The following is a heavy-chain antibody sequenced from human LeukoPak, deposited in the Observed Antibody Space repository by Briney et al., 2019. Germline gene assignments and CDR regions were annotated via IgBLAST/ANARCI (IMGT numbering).Heavy chain of an antibody. CDR1: GFTFSSYS. V-gene: IGHV3-48*02. D-gene: IGHD3-10*01. Sequence: GGSLRLSCAASGFTFSSYSMNWVRQAPGKGLEWVSYTSSSSSTRYYADSVKGRFTISRDNAKNSPYLQMDSLRDEDTAVYYCARDGSGSYGVPYVFDYWGQGTLVTVSS. CDR2: TSSSSSTR. CDR3: ARDGSGSYGVPYVFDY. J-gene: IGHJ4*02.